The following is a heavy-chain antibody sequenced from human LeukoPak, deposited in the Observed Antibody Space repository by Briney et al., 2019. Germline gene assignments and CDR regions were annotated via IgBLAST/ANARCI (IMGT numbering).Heavy chain of an antibody. D-gene: IGHD3-9*01. CDR1: GYTFTSYG. V-gene: IGHV1-18*01. J-gene: IGHJ4*02. Sequence: ASVKVSCKASGYTFTSYGISWVRQAPGQGLEWMGWISAYNGNTNYAQKLQGRVTMTTDTSTSTAYMELRSLRSDDTAVYYCARVEALRYFDWLSPMGDYWGQGTLVTVSS. CDR3: ARVEALRYFDWLSPMGDY. CDR2: ISAYNGNT.